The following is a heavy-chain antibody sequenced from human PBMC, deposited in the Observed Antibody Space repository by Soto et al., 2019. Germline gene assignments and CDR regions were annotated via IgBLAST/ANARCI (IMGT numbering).Heavy chain of an antibody. CDR3: ARDTAGYSYGPSFDY. CDR2: ISYDGSNK. D-gene: IGHD5-18*01. V-gene: IGHV3-30-3*01. CDR1: GFTFSSYA. J-gene: IGHJ4*02. Sequence: PGGSLRLSCAASGFTFSSYAMHWVRQAPGKGLEWVAVISYDGSNKYYADSVKGRFTISRDNSKNTLYLQMNSLRAEDTAAYYCARDTAGYSYGPSFDYWGQGTLVTVSS.